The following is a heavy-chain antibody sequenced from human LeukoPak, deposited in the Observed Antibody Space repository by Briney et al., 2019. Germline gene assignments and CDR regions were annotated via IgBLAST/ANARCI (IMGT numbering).Heavy chain of an antibody. CDR1: GGSISSYY. CDR3: ARGITMIWFDP. V-gene: IGHV4-59*01. Sequence: SETLSLTCTVSGGSISSYYWSWIRQPPGKGLEWIGYIYYSGSTNYNPSLKSRVTISVDTSKNQFSLKLSSVTAADTAVYYCARGITMIWFDPRGQGTLVTVSS. J-gene: IGHJ5*02. D-gene: IGHD3-22*01. CDR2: IYYSGST.